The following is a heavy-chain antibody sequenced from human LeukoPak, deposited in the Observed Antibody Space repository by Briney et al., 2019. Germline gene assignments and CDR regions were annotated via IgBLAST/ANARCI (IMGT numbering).Heavy chain of an antibody. Sequence: ASVKVSCKASGYTFTSYGISWVRQAPGQGLEWMGWISAYNGNTNYAQKLQGRVTMTTDTSTSTAYMELRSLRSDDTAVYYCARGALPSDRVLYSAYCGGDCTDAFDIWGQGTMVTVSS. V-gene: IGHV1-18*01. CDR3: ARGALPSDRVLYSAYCGGDCTDAFDI. CDR1: GYTFTSYG. J-gene: IGHJ3*02. CDR2: ISAYNGNT. D-gene: IGHD2-21*02.